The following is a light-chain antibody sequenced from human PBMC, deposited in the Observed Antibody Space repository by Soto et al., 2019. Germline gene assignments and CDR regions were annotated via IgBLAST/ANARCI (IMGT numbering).Light chain of an antibody. V-gene: IGLV2-14*01. CDR1: TSDVGAYNY. CDR2: EVS. J-gene: IGLJ1*01. Sequence: QSALTQPASVSGSPGQSITISCTGSTSDVGAYNYVSWYKHHPGQAPQLMIYEVSNRPSGVSNRFSGSKSGNTASLTISGLQADDEGDYYCSSKTSSSSPLVFGTGTKSPS. CDR3: SSKTSSSSPLV.